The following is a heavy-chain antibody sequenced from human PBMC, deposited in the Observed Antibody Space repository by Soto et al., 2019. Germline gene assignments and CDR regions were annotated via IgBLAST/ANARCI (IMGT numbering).Heavy chain of an antibody. J-gene: IGHJ6*02. V-gene: IGHV3-30*18. D-gene: IGHD3-3*01. CDR3: AKAHPYYYFWSGYSWGYYYYYGMDV. CDR2: ISYDGSNK. CDR1: GFTFSSYG. Sequence: QVQLVESGGGVVQPGRSLRLSCAASGFTFSSYGMHWVRQAPGKGLEWVAVISYDGSNKYYADSVKGRFTISRDNSKNTLYLQQKSLRAEDEAVYYCAKAHPYYYFWSGYSWGYYYYYGMDVWGQGTTVTVSS.